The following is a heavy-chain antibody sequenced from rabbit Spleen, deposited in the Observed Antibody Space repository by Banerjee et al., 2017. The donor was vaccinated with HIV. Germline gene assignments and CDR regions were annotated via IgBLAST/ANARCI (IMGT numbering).Heavy chain of an antibody. CDR2: IYAGSSGST. CDR1: GFSFSSSYY. V-gene: IGHV1S40*01. J-gene: IGHJ4*01. Sequence: QSLEESGGDLVKPGASLTLTCTASGFSFSSSYYMCWVRQAPGKGLECIACIYAGSSGSTYYANWAKGRFTISKTSSTTVTLQMTSLTAADTATYFCARDLVAVIGWNFSLWGPGTLVTVS. D-gene: IGHD1-1*01. CDR3: ARDLVAVIGWNFSL.